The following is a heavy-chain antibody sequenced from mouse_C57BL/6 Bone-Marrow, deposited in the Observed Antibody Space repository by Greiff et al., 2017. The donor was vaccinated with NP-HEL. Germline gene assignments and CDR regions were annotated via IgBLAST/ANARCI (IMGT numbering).Heavy chain of an antibody. CDR2: FYPGSGSI. Sequence: QVHVKQSGAELVKPGASVKLSCKASGYTFTEYTIHWVKQRSGQGLEWIGWFYPGSGSIKYNEKFKDKATLTADKSSSTVYMELRRLTSEDSAVYFCARHERAYGSSYSWYFDVWGTGTTVTVSS. CDR3: ARHERAYGSSYSWYFDV. CDR1: GYTFTEYT. J-gene: IGHJ1*03. V-gene: IGHV1-62-2*01. D-gene: IGHD1-1*01.